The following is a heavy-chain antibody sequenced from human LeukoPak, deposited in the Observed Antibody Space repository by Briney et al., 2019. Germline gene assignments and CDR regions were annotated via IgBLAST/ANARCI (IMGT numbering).Heavy chain of an antibody. V-gene: IGHV4-59*01. J-gene: IGHJ4*02. Sequence: SETLSLTCTVSGGXISSYYWSWLRQPPGKGLEWIGGIYYSGSTNYNPSLKSRLTISVDTSNNQFSLKLSSVTAADTAVYYCASTSGYCSGGNCYSAFDYWGQGTLVTVSS. CDR2: IYYSGST. CDR3: ASTSGYCSGGNCYSAFDY. D-gene: IGHD2-15*01. CDR1: GGXISSYY.